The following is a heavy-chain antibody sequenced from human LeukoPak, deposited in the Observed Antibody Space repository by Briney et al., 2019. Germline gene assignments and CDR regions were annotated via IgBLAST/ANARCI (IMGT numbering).Heavy chain of an antibody. V-gene: IGHV1-18*01. J-gene: IGHJ4*02. CDR2: ISAYNGNT. Sequence: ASVTVSCKASGYTFTSYGISWVRQAPGQGLEWMGWISAYNGNTNYAQKLQGRVTMTTDTSTSTAYMELRSLRSDDTAVYYCAKDRAIVVVPTTVRDWGQGTLVTVSS. D-gene: IGHD2-2*01. CDR3: AKDRAIVVVPTTVRD. CDR1: GYTFTSYG.